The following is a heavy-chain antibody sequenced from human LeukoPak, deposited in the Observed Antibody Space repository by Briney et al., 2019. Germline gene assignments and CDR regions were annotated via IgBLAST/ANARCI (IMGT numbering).Heavy chain of an antibody. CDR1: GGSVSSGSYY. V-gene: IGHV4-61*01. CDR3: ARVGAGTFDY. D-gene: IGHD4/OR15-4a*01. Sequence: SETLSLTCTVPGGSVSSGSYYWSWIRQPPGKGLEWIGYIYYSGSTNYNPSLKSRVTISVDTSKNQFSLKLSSVTAADTAVYYCARVGAGTFDYWGQGTLVTVSS. J-gene: IGHJ4*02. CDR2: IYYSGST.